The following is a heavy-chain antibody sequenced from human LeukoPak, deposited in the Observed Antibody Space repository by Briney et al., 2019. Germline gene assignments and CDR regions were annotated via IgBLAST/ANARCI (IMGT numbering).Heavy chain of an antibody. CDR3: ARGPPNDYGDPSFDY. J-gene: IGHJ4*02. CDR1: GGTFSSYA. CDR2: IIPIFGTA. V-gene: IGHV1-69*13. Sequence: GASVKVSCKASGGTFSSYAISWVRQAPGQGLEWMEGIIPIFGTANYAQKFQGRVTITADESTSTAYMELSSLRSEDTAVYYCARGPPNDYGDPSFDYWGQGTLVTVSS. D-gene: IGHD4-17*01.